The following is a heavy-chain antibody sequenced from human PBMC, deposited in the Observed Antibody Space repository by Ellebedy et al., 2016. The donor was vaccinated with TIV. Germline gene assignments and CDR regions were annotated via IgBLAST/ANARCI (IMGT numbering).Heavy chain of an antibody. Sequence: PAGSLRLSCVGSGFTFNNYAMNWVRQAPGKGLEWVAYISFAEYDTLYADSVKGRFTISRDRSKNTLYLQLNSLRAEDTAIYYCAKTVGGTNITLDYWGLGTQVIVSS. V-gene: IGHV3-23*01. J-gene: IGHJ4*02. D-gene: IGHD4-23*01. CDR3: AKTVGGTNITLDY. CDR1: GFTFNNYA. CDR2: ISFAEYDT.